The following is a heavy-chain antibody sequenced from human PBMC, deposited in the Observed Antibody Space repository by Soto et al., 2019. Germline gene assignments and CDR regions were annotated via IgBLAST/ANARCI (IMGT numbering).Heavy chain of an antibody. CDR2: IIPIFGTA. V-gene: IGHV1-69*12. J-gene: IGHJ4*02. CDR3: ASDPSRGAANYFDY. Sequence: QVQLVQSGAEVKKPGSSVKVSCKASGGTFSSYAISWVRQAPGQGLEWMGGIIPIFGTANYAQKFQGRVTITADESTSTDYMELSSLRSEDTAVYYCASDPSRGAANYFDYWGQGTLVTVSS. D-gene: IGHD3-10*01. CDR1: GGTFSSYA.